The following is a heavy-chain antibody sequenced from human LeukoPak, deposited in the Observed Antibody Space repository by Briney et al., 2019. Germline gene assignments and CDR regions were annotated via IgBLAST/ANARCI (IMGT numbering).Heavy chain of an antibody. J-gene: IGHJ4*02. CDR2: IRYDGSNK. Sequence: PGGSLRLSCAASGFTFSSYGMHWVRQAPGKGLEWVAFIRYDGSNKYYADSVKGRFTISRDNSKNTLYLQMNSLRAEDTAVYYCAKDRLLWFGESSSFDYWGQGTLVTVSS. CDR1: GFTFSSYG. V-gene: IGHV3-30*02. D-gene: IGHD3-10*01. CDR3: AKDRLLWFGESSSFDY.